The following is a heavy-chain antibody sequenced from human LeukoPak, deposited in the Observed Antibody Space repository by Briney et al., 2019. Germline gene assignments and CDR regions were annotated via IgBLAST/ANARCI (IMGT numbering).Heavy chain of an antibody. D-gene: IGHD3-10*02. CDR1: GFTFSDYY. V-gene: IGHV3-11*04. J-gene: IGHJ6*04. Sequence: KTGGSLRLSCAASGFTFSDYYMSWIRQAPGKELQRVSYISSSGSTIYYADSVKGRFTISRDNAKNSLYLQMNSLRAEDTAVYYCAELGITMIGGVWGKGTTVTISS. CDR3: AELGITMIGGV. CDR2: ISSSGSTI.